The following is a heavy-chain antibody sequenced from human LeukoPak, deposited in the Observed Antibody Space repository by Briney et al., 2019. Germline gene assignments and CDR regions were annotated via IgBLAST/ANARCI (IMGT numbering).Heavy chain of an antibody. J-gene: IGHJ6*02. Sequence: GGSLRLSCAASGFTFSSYGIHWVRQAPGKGLEWVAVIWYDGSKKYYADSVKGRFTISRDNSKNTLDLQMNSLRAEDTAVYYCARERYCSSTSCYHGMDVWGPGTTVTVSS. V-gene: IGHV3-33*01. D-gene: IGHD2-2*01. CDR2: IWYDGSKK. CDR1: GFTFSSYG. CDR3: ARERYCSSTSCYHGMDV.